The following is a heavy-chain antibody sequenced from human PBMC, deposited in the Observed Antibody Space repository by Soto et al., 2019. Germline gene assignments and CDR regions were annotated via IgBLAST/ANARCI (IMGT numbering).Heavy chain of an antibody. D-gene: IGHD5-18*01. CDR3: ASNSYGYTFYAY. J-gene: IGHJ4*02. CDR1: GGSISSGDYY. V-gene: IGHV4-30-4*01. Sequence: QVQLQESGPGLVKPSQTLSLTCTVSGGSISSGDYYWSWIRQPPGKGLEWIGYIYSSGSTHYNPSLKSRVTTSVDTSKNQFSLKLSSVTAADTAVYYCASNSYGYTFYAYWGQGTLVTVSS. CDR2: IYSSGST.